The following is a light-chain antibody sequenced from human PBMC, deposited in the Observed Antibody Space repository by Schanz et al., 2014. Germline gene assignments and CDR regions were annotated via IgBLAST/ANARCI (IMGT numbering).Light chain of an antibody. Sequence: EIVLTQSPGTLSLSPGERAPLSCRASQSVSSSFLAWYQHKPGQAPRLLIYGASSRATGIPDRFSGSGSGTDFTLTISRLEPEDFAVYYCQLYDDSVMYTFGQGTKLEIK. V-gene: IGKV3-20*01. CDR1: QSVSSSF. CDR2: GAS. CDR3: QLYDDSVMYT. J-gene: IGKJ2*01.